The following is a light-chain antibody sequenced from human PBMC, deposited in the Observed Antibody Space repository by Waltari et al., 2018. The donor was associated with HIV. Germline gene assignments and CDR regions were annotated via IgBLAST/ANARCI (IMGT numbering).Light chain of an antibody. V-gene: IGKV1-5*03. J-gene: IGKJ1*01. CDR1: QSIGSW. CDR3: QQYNAYSRT. Sequence: DIQMTQSPSTLSASVGDRVTTTCRASQSIGSWLAWYQQKPVKAPKVLIYKASTLESGVPSRFSGSGSGTEFTLTISSLQPDDFATYYCQQYNAYSRTFGQGTKVEIK. CDR2: KAS.